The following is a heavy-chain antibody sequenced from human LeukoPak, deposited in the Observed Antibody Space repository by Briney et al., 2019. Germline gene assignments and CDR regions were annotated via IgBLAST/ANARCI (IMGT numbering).Heavy chain of an antibody. CDR1: GYTFTRNT. CDR3: VTNFDSSGYFGY. CDR2: VNTNTGNP. V-gene: IGHV7-4-1*01. Sequence: ASVKGSCKASGYTFTRNTINWVRQAPGQGLEWMGWVNTNTGNPTYAQGFTGRFVFSSDTSVSTAYLQIGSLKAEDTAVYYCVTNFDSSGYFGYWGQGTLVTVSS. J-gene: IGHJ4*02. D-gene: IGHD3-22*01.